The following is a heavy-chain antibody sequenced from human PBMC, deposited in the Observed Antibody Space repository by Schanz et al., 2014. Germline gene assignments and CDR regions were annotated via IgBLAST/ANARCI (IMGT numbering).Heavy chain of an antibody. CDR3: ATMWAYCTITTSHTREPFDV. Sequence: QVQLVQSGPEVKKPGSSVKVSCQAFGDTFSKYNIMWVRQAPGQGLEWMGRIIPIHGIVNYAQRFQDRVRITADKSTSTVYMELRSLRSDDTALYYCATMWAYCTITTSHTREPFDVWGQGTMVTVSS. D-gene: IGHD2-2*01. J-gene: IGHJ3*01. CDR2: IIPIHGIV. CDR1: GDTFSKYN. V-gene: IGHV1-69*02.